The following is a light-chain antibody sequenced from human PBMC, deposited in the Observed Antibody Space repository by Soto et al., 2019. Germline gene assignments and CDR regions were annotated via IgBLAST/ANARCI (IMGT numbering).Light chain of an antibody. V-gene: IGKV3-20*01. Sequence: EIVLTQSPGTLSLSPGERATLSCRASQSVSSSYLAWYQQKPGQAPRLLIYGASGRATGIPDRFSGSGSGTDFTLTISRLEPEDFAVYYCQQYGSSPPVTFGQGIRLEFK. CDR2: GAS. CDR1: QSVSSSY. J-gene: IGKJ5*01. CDR3: QQYGSSPPVT.